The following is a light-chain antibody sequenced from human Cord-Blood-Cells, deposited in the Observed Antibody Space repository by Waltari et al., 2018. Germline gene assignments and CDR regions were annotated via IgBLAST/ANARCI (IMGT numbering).Light chain of an antibody. Sequence: QSALTPPAPVSGSPGQSITLSRPGTSSDVGGFNLVPWYQQHPGKAPKLMIYEGSKRPSGVSNRFSGSKSGNTASLTISGLQAEDEADYYCCSYAGSSTLVFGGGTKLTVL. CDR2: EGS. CDR3: CSYAGSSTLV. J-gene: IGLJ2*01. CDR1: SSDVGGFNL. V-gene: IGLV2-23*01.